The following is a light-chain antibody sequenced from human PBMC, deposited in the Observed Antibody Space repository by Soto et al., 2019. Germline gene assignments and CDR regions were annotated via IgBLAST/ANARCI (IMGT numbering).Light chain of an antibody. CDR1: QSIRSY. V-gene: IGKV3-15*01. Sequence: VMTQSPATLSASPGETATLSCRASQSIRSYLAWDQQKPGQAPRLLIYGASMRATGVPTRFSGSGSGTEFTLTISSLQSEDFAVYYCQHYNNWPPDYTFGQGTKVEIK. CDR2: GAS. J-gene: IGKJ2*01. CDR3: QHYNNWPPDYT.